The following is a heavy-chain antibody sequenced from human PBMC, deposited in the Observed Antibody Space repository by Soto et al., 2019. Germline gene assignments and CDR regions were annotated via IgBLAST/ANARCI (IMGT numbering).Heavy chain of an antibody. J-gene: IGHJ4*02. V-gene: IGHV1-3*01. Sequence: ASVKVSCKASGYTFTSYAMHWVRQAPGQRLEWMGWINAGNGNTKYSQKFQGRVTITRDTSASTAYMELSSLRSEDTAVYYCARGSSGWYYFDYWGQGTLVTVAS. CDR1: GYTFTSYA. D-gene: IGHD6-19*01. CDR2: INAGNGNT. CDR3: ARGSSGWYYFDY.